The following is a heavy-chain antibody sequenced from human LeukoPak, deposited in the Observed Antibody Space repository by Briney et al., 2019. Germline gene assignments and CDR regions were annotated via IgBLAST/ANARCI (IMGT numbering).Heavy chain of an antibody. Sequence: SETLSLTCTVSGGSISSGSYYWSWIRQPAGKGLEWIGRIYTSGNTNYNPSLKSRATISVDTSKNQFSLELSSVTAADTAMYYCARVSGYDWESFYDYWGQGSLVTVSS. CDR1: GGSISSGSYY. CDR3: ARVSGYDWESFYDY. CDR2: IYTSGNT. J-gene: IGHJ4*02. V-gene: IGHV4-61*02. D-gene: IGHD5-12*01.